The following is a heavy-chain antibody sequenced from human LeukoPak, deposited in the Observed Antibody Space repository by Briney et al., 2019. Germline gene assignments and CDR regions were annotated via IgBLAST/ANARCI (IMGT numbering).Heavy chain of an antibody. V-gene: IGHV1-18*01. D-gene: IGHD5-18*01. CDR3: AREDGGYSLNGLGLYYYYMDV. J-gene: IGHJ6*03. CDR2: ISAYNGNT. CDR1: GYTFTSYG. Sequence: ASVKVSCKASGYTFTSYGISWVRQAPGQGLEWMGWISAYNGNTNYAQKLQGRVTMTTDTSTSTAYMELRSLRSDDTAVYYCAREDGGYSLNGLGLYYYYMDVWGKGTTVTISS.